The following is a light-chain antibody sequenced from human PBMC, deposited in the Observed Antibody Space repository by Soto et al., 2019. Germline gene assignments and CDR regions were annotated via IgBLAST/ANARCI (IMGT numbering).Light chain of an antibody. CDR3: QCTDSSRSGFVV. J-gene: IGLJ2*01. Sequence: QSVLTQPPSMSGAPGQRVTISCTGSSSNIGAGYDVHWYQQHPGTAPKLLIFDNNNRPSGVPDRFSGSKSDTSASLAITGLQAQDEAEYESQCTDSSRSGFVVFGGGTKVTVL. CDR2: DNN. V-gene: IGLV1-40*01. CDR1: SSNIGAGYD.